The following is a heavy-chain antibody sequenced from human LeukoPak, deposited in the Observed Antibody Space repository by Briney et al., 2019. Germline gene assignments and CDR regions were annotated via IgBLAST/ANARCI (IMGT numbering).Heavy chain of an antibody. D-gene: IGHD6-13*01. CDR1: GFTFSSYA. J-gene: IGHJ4*02. Sequence: GRSLRLSCAASGFTFSSYAMHWVRQAPGKGLEWVAVISYDGSNKYFADSVKGRFTISRDNSKNSLYLQMNSLRAEDTAVYYCAREGLAAAGTNFDYWGQGTLVTVSS. CDR2: ISYDGSNK. CDR3: AREGLAAAGTNFDY. V-gene: IGHV3-30-3*01.